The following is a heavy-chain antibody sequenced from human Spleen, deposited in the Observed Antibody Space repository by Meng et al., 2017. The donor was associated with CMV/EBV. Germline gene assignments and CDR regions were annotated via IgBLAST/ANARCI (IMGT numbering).Heavy chain of an antibody. CDR2: ISGSGDST. CDR1: GFTFDIYA. V-gene: IGHV3-23*01. D-gene: IGHD6-13*01. Sequence: GESLKISCAASGFTFDIYAMSWVRQAPGKGLEWVSAISGSGDSTHYADSVRGRFTISRDNAKNSLYLQMNSLRAEDTAVYYCAKYSSSWYFDYWGQGTLVTVSS. CDR3: AKYSSSWYFDY. J-gene: IGHJ4*02.